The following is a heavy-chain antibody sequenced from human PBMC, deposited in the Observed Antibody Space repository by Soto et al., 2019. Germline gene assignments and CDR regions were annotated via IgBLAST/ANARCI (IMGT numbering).Heavy chain of an antibody. CDR2: ISSSSSTI. J-gene: IGHJ4*02. CDR3: ARDPQGIAAAGTFNY. CDR1: GFTFSSYS. Sequence: GGSLRLSCAASGFTFSSYSMNWVRQAPGKGLEWVSYISSSSSTIYYADSVKGRFTISRDNAKNSLYLQMNSLRAEDTAVYYCARDPQGIAAAGTFNYWGQGTLVTVSS. V-gene: IGHV3-48*01. D-gene: IGHD6-13*01.